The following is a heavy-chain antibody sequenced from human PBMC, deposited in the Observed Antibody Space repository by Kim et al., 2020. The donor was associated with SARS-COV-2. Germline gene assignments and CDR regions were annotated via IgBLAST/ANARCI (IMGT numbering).Heavy chain of an antibody. Sequence: YAEKFQGWVTRTRDTSISTAYMELSRLRSDDTAVYYCARGSSSWYGWFDPWGQGTLVTVSS. CDR3: ARGSSSWYGWFDP. J-gene: IGHJ5*02. V-gene: IGHV1-2*04. D-gene: IGHD6-13*01.